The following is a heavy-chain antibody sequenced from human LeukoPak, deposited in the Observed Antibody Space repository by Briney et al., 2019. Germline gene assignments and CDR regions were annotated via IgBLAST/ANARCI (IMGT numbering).Heavy chain of an antibody. J-gene: IGHJ4*02. CDR3: ASRKLGNDY. CDR2: ISYSGST. Sequence: PSETLSLTCTVSGGSINTYYWSWIRQPPGKGLEWIGYISYSGSTNYNPSLKSRVTISVDTPKNQFSLKLSSVTAADTAVYYCASRKLGNDYWGQGTLVTVSS. V-gene: IGHV4-59*01. D-gene: IGHD7-27*01. CDR1: GGSINTYY.